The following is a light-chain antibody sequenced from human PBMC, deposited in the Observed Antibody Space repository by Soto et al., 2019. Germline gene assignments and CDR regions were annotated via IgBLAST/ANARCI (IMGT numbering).Light chain of an antibody. Sequence: QSALTQPASISGSPGQTITISCTGSDSDIAAYNYVSWYQHRPGKAPKLIIFEANNQPSGVSHRFSGSKSANTASLTNSGLQADDEADYYCASYTTSHTRVFGGGTKLTVL. CDR1: DSDIAAYNY. V-gene: IGLV2-14*01. J-gene: IGLJ3*02. CDR3: ASYTTSHTRV. CDR2: EAN.